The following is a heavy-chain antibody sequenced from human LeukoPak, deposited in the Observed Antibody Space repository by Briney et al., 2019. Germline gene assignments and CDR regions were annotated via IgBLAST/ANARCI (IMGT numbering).Heavy chain of an antibody. CDR1: GFTFSSYA. J-gene: IGHJ6*02. CDR2: ISYDGSNK. V-gene: IGHV3-30-3*01. Sequence: GGSLRLSCVASGFTFSSYAMHWVRQAPGKGLEWVAVISYDGSNKYYADSVKGRFTISRDNSKNTLYLQMNSLRAEDTAVYYCARVEQLVTPFYYYGMDVWGQGTTVTVSS. D-gene: IGHD6-13*01. CDR3: ARVEQLVTPFYYYGMDV.